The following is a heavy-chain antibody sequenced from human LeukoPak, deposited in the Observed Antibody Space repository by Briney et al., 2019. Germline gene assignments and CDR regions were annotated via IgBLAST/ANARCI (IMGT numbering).Heavy chain of an antibody. Sequence: GGSLRLSCTASGFTFSSYALTWVRQAPGKGLEWLSFIRSKAYGGTTEYAASVKGRFSISRDDSQSIAYLQMNSLKTEDTAVYYCIRNGPDWNYAMDVWGQGTTVTVSS. J-gene: IGHJ6*02. D-gene: IGHD3/OR15-3a*01. CDR2: IRSKAYGGTT. CDR1: GFTFSSYA. V-gene: IGHV3-49*04. CDR3: IRNGPDWNYAMDV.